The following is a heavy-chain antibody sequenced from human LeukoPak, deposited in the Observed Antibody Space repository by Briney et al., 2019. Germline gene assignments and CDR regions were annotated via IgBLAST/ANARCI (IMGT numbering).Heavy chain of an antibody. Sequence: GGSLRLSCAASGFTFSDYYMSWIRQAPGKGLEWVSYISSSGSTIYYADSVKGRFTISRDNAKNSLYLQTNSLRAEDTAVYYCARGSGYYGSGSSDDAFDIWGQGTMVAVSS. J-gene: IGHJ3*02. CDR3: ARGSGYYGSGSSDDAFDI. D-gene: IGHD3-10*01. CDR2: ISSSGSTI. CDR1: GFTFSDYY. V-gene: IGHV3-11*01.